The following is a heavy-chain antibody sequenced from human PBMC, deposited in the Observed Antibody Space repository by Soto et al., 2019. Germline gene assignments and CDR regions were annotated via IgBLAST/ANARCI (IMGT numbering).Heavy chain of an antibody. J-gene: IGHJ5*02. CDR1: GGSISSGDHY. CDR2: IYYSGTS. Sequence: QVHLQESCPGLVKPSQTLSLTCTVSGGSISSGDHYWTWIRQPPGKGLEWIGHIYYSGTSYYNPSLKSRVTISVDTSKNQFSLKLSSVTATDTAVYYCATYRRGFSLKFDPWGKGTLVTVSS. V-gene: IGHV4-30-4*01. D-gene: IGHD5-18*01. CDR3: ATYRRGFSLKFDP.